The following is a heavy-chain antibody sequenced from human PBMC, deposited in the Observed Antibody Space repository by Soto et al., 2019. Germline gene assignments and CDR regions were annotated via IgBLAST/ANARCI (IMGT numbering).Heavy chain of an antibody. V-gene: IGHV1-46*01. J-gene: IGHJ4*02. CDR1: GYTFTNYY. Sequence: QVQLVQSGAEVKKPGASVKVSCEASGYTFTNYYIHWVRQAPGQGLEWMAVINPSGGSTRYAQKCQGSVTMTRDTSTSTVYMELSSLRSEDTAVYYCAKTYGFLGGYYFDYWGQGTLVTVSS. CDR3: AKTYGFLGGYYFDY. D-gene: IGHD3-16*01. CDR2: INPSGGST.